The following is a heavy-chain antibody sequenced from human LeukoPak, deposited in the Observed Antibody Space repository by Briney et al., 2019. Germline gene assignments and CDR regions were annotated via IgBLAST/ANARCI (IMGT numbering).Heavy chain of an antibody. CDR3: AKAAFYYDTSGYYLTDY. V-gene: IGHV3-30-3*01. CDR2: ISYDGSSK. D-gene: IGHD3-22*01. J-gene: IGHJ4*02. CDR1: GFTFSIYT. Sequence: GGSLRLSCAASGFTFSIYTIHWVRQAPGRGLEWVAVISYDGSSKFYADSVKGRFTISRDNSKNTLDLQMNSLRVEDTAVYYCAKAAFYYDTSGYYLTDYWGQGTLVTVSS.